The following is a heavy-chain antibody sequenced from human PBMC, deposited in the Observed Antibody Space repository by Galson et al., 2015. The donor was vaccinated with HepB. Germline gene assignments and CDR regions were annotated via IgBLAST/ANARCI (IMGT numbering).Heavy chain of an antibody. CDR3: ARWETDSMTTGSDAFDI. Sequence: SLRLSCAASGFTFSSYWMSWVRQAPGKGLEWVANIKQDGSEKYYVDSVKGRFTISRDNAKNSLYLQMNSLRAEDTAVYYCARWETDSMTTGSDAFDIWGQGTMVTVSS. CDR2: IKQDGSEK. J-gene: IGHJ3*02. V-gene: IGHV3-7*01. D-gene: IGHD4-17*01. CDR1: GFTFSSYW.